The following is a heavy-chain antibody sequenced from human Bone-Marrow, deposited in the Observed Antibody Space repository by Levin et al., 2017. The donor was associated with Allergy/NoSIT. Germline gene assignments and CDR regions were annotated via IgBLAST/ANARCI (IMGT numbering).Heavy chain of an antibody. Sequence: SETLSLTCTVSGGSISSYYWSWIRQPPGKGLEWIGYIYYSGSTNYNPSLKSRVTISVDTSKNQFSLKLSSVTAADTAVYYCARESYDSSGYYPYDYYYYGMDVWGQGTTVTVSS. CDR3: ARESYDSSGYYPYDYYYYGMDV. V-gene: IGHV4-59*01. CDR1: GGSISSYY. CDR2: IYYSGST. J-gene: IGHJ6*02. D-gene: IGHD3-22*01.